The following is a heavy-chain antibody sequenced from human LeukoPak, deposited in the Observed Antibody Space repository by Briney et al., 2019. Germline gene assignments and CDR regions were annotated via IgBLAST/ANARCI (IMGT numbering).Heavy chain of an antibody. Sequence: GASVNVSCKASGYIFSGYYMHWLRQAPGQGLEWMGWINPNSGGADYAQKFQGRVTMTRDTSISTAYMALSRLRSDDTAVYYCAKGPPEYCSGGSCHSGRNWIDPWGQGTLVTVSS. V-gene: IGHV1-2*02. J-gene: IGHJ5*02. CDR1: GYIFSGYY. CDR3: AKGPPEYCSGGSCHSGRNWIDP. CDR2: INPNSGGA. D-gene: IGHD2-15*01.